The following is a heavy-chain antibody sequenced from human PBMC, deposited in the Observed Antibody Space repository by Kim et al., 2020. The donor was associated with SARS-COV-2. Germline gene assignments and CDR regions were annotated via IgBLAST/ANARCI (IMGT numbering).Heavy chain of an antibody. V-gene: IGHV6-1*01. J-gene: IGHJ6*02. Sequence: VSVKSRITINPDTSKNQFSLQLNSVTPEDTAVYYCARDPEDNYYYYGMDVWGQGTTVTVSS. CDR3: ARDPEDNYYYYGMDV.